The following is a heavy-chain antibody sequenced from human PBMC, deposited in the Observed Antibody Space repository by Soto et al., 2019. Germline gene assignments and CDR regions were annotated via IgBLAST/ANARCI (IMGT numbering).Heavy chain of an antibody. CDR3: ARGRDIVLMFKNYNWFDP. CDR2: IYHSGST. J-gene: IGHJ5*02. D-gene: IGHD2-8*01. Sequence: SETLSLTCAVSGGSISSGGYSWSWIRQPPGKGLEWIGYIYHSGSTYYNPSLKSRVTISVDRSKNQFSLKLSSVTAADTAVYYCARGRDIVLMFKNYNWFDPWGQGTQVTVSS. CDR1: GGSISSGGYS. V-gene: IGHV4-30-2*01.